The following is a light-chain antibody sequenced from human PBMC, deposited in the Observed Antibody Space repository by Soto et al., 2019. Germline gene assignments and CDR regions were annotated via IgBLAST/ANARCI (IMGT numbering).Light chain of an antibody. CDR1: QSVSSSH. J-gene: IGKJ1*01. CDR2: SAS. Sequence: EIVLTQSPGTLSLSPGERATLSCRTSQSVSSSHLAWYQQKPGQAPSLLIFSASTRATGVPARFSGSGSGTEFTLTISSLQSEDFAVYYCQQYNKWPQWTFGQGTKVDIK. CDR3: QQYNKWPQWT. V-gene: IGKV3-15*01.